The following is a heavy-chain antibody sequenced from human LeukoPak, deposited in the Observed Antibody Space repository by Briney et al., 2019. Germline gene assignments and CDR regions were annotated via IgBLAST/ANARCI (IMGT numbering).Heavy chain of an antibody. CDR3: ARDQGGATYYYYYYMDV. V-gene: IGHV3-21*01. CDR2: ISSSSSYI. CDR1: GFTFSSYS. J-gene: IGHJ6*03. D-gene: IGHD2-15*01. Sequence: PGGSLRLSCAASGFTFSSYSMNWVRQAPGKGLEWVSSISSSSSYIYYADSVKGRFTISRDNAKNSLYLQMNSLRAEDTAVYYCARDQGGATYYYYYYMDVWGKGTTVTVSS.